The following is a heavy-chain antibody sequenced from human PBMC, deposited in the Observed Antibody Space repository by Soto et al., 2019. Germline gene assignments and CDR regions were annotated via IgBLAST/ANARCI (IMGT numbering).Heavy chain of an antibody. J-gene: IGHJ6*02. CDR1: GGSFSGYY. V-gene: IGHV4-34*01. Sequence: LSLTCAVYGGSFSGYYWSWIRKTPGKGLEWIGEINHSGSTNYNPSLKSRVTISVDTSKNQLSLRLSSVTAADTAVYYCARGRRYIWFGEFKRYYYYGMDVWGQGT. CDR3: ARGRRYIWFGEFKRYYYYGMDV. CDR2: INHSGST. D-gene: IGHD3-10*01.